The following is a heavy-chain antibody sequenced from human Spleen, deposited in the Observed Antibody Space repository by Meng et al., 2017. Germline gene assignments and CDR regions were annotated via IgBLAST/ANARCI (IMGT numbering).Heavy chain of an antibody. CDR1: GFTFDDYG. D-gene: IGHD3-10*01. CDR2: INWNGGST. V-gene: IGHV3-20*04. CDR3: ARERQYGSGSYYVY. J-gene: IGHJ4*02. Sequence: GESLKISCAAPGFTFDDYGMSWVRQAPGKGLEWVSGINWNGGSTGYADSVKGRFTISRDNAKNSLYLQMNSLRAEDTALYYCARERQYGSGSYYVYWGQGTLVTVSS.